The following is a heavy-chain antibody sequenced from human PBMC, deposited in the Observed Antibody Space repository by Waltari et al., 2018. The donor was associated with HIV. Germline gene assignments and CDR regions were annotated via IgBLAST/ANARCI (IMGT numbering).Heavy chain of an antibody. D-gene: IGHD2-15*01. CDR1: RFPFSRFA. CDR3: AREVVPYYFDY. J-gene: IGHJ4*02. CDR2: ISYVGSNK. Sequence: QVPLVESGGGVVQRGRSLRLSCAASRFPFSRFAVQWVRQAPGKGLEWVAVISYVGSNKYYADSVRGRFTISRDKSKNTLYLQMNSLRAEDTAVYYCAREVVPYYFDYWGQGTLVTVSS. V-gene: IGHV3-30*01.